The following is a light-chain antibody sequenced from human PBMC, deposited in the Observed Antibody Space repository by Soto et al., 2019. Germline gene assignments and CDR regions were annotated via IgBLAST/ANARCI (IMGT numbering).Light chain of an antibody. CDR1: SSDVGGYNY. Sequence: QSALTQPRSVSGSPGQSVTISCTGTSSDVGGYNYVSWYQQHPGKAPKLMIYDVRERPSGVPDRFSGSKSGNTASLTISGLQAEDEADYSCCSYAGSYTYVFGIGTKVTVL. V-gene: IGLV2-11*01. CDR2: DVR. J-gene: IGLJ1*01. CDR3: CSYAGSYTYV.